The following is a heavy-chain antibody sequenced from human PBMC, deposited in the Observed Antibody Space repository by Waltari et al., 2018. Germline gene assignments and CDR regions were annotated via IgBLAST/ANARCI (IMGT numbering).Heavy chain of an antibody. CDR3: ARVLHDYIWGSYPT. V-gene: IGHV4-39*07. CDR1: GGSISSSSYY. D-gene: IGHD3-16*01. Sequence: QLQLQESGPGMVKPSETLSLTCTVSGGSISSSSYYWGWNRQPPGKGLWWIGSIYYSGSTYYNPSLKSRVTISVDTSKNQFSLKLSSVTAADTAVYYCARVLHDYIWGSYPTWGQGTLVTVSS. J-gene: IGHJ5*02. CDR2: IYYSGST.